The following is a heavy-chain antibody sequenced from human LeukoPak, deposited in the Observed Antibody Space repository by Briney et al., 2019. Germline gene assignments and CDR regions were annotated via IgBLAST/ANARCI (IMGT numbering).Heavy chain of an antibody. V-gene: IGHV3-33*01. D-gene: IGHD6-19*01. CDR3: ARDLSAAFDF. CDR2: LVYDARS. J-gene: IGHJ4*02. Sequence: PGTSLRLSCAASGFPFSSYGMHWVRQALGKGLEWVARLVYDARSDYANSVKGRFSISRDDSKNTLFLDMSNLRVEDTALYYCARDLSAAFDFWGQGVLVTVSS. CDR1: GFPFSSYG.